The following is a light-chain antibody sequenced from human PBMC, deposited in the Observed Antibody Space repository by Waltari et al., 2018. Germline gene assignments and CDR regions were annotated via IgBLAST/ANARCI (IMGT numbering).Light chain of an antibody. V-gene: IGLV1-51*01. Sequence: QSVLTQPPSVSAAPGQKVTISCSGSNSNIGTNYVSWYQQLPGTAPKVLFEENNKRPSGIPDRFSASKSCTSTTLDITGLQAGDEADDHCGTWDSSLSAHVFGTGTRVTVL. CDR3: GTWDSSLSAHV. J-gene: IGLJ1*01. CDR1: NSNIGTNY. CDR2: ENN.